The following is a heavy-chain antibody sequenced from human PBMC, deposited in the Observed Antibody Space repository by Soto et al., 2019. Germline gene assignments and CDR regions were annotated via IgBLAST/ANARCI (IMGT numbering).Heavy chain of an antibody. Sequence: PGGSLRLSCAASGFTFSSYWMSWVRQAPGKGLEWVANIKQDGSEKYYVDSVKGRFTISRDNAKNSLYLQMNSLRAEDTAVYYCARGTVVPAAILHYYYYYGTDVWGQGTTVTVSS. CDR2: IKQDGSEK. CDR1: GFTFSSYW. J-gene: IGHJ6*02. CDR3: ARGTVVPAAILHYYYYYGTDV. V-gene: IGHV3-7*03. D-gene: IGHD2-2*01.